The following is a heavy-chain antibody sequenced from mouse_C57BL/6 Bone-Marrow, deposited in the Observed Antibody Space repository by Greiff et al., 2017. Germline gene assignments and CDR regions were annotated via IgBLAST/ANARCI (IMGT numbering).Heavy chain of an antibody. J-gene: IGHJ2*01. CDR3: ARDKIYYGNYGFDF. CDR2: ISDGGSYT. V-gene: IGHV5-4*01. CDR1: GYTFSSYA. Sequence: EVKLMESGGGLVKPGGSLKLSCAASGYTFSSYAMSWVRQTPEKRLEWVATISDGGSYTYYQDNVKGRFTISRDNAKNNLYLQMSHLKSEDTAMYYCARDKIYYGNYGFDFWGQGTTLTVAS. D-gene: IGHD2-1*01.